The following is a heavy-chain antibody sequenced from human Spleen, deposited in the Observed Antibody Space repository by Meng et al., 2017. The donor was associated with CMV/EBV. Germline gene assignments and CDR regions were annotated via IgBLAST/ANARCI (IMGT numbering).Heavy chain of an antibody. Sequence: GESLKISCAASGFTFSNFGIRWVRQAPGKGLEWVAVISYDGSNQYYSDSVKGRFAISRDNAKNTLFLQMNSLRAEDTAVYYCVRVKGVAPPDYWGQGTLVTVSS. V-gene: IGHV3-30*03. CDR1: GFTFSNFG. J-gene: IGHJ4*02. D-gene: IGHD2-15*01. CDR2: ISYDGSNQ. CDR3: VRVKGVAPPDY.